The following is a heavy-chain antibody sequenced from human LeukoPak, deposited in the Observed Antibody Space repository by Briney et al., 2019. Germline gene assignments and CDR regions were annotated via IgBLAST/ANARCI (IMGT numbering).Heavy chain of an antibody. Sequence: SETLSLTCTVSGGSISSYSWSWIRQPPGKGLEWIGYIYDTGSTNYNPSLKSRVTTSVDTSKNQFSLKLSSVTAADTAVYYCARGGWYAWFDPWGQGTLVTVSA. V-gene: IGHV4-59*08. D-gene: IGHD6-19*01. CDR3: ARGGWYAWFDP. J-gene: IGHJ5*02. CDR1: GGSISSYS. CDR2: IYDTGST.